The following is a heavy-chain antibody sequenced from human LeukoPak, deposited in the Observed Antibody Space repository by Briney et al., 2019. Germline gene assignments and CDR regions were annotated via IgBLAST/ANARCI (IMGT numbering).Heavy chain of an antibody. J-gene: IGHJ4*02. CDR1: GFTFSSYW. D-gene: IGHD5-18*01. Sequence: GGSLRLSCAASGFTFSSYWMHWVRQAPEKGLVWVSRINSDGSSTSYADSVKGRFTISRDNAKNTLYLQMNSLRAEDTAVYYCAGVDTAMGPPLPGYWGQGTLVTVSS. V-gene: IGHV3-74*01. CDR2: INSDGSST. CDR3: AGVDTAMGPPLPGY.